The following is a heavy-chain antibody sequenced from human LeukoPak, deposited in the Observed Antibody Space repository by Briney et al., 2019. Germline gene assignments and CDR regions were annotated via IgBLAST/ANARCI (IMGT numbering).Heavy chain of an antibody. CDR2: ISYDGGNK. J-gene: IGHJ4*02. Sequence: GGSLRLSCAASGFTFISYAMLWIRQAPGEGLVWVAVISYDGGNKYYADSVKGRFTISRDNYKNTLYLQMNSLRAEDTAVYYCARNYYGSGSYYTPGYWGQGTLVTVSS. CDR3: ARNYYGSGSYYTPGY. V-gene: IGHV3-30*04. CDR1: GFTFISYA. D-gene: IGHD3-10*01.